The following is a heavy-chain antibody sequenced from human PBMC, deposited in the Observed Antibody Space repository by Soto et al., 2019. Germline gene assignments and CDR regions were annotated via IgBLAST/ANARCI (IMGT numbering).Heavy chain of an antibody. V-gene: IGHV1-18*01. CDR1: GYTFTSYG. CDR3: ARDYYDSSGYYFPDY. J-gene: IGHJ4*02. D-gene: IGHD3-22*01. Sequence: ASVKVSCKASGYTFTSYGISWVRQAPGQGLEWMGWISAYNGNTNYAQKLQGRVTMTTDTSTSTAYMELRSLRSDDTAVYYCARDYYDSSGYYFPDYWGQGTMVTVSS. CDR2: ISAYNGNT.